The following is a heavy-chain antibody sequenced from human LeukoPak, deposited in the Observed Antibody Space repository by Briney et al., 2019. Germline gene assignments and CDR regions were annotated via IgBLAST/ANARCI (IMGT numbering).Heavy chain of an antibody. Sequence: GGSLRLSCAASGFTFSSYAMSWVRQPPGKGLEWVSAIGGTNGRTYYADSVKGRFTISRDNSKNTLYLQMNSLRDEDTAVYYCAKHYYDTSGTPRYFDYWGQGTLVAVTS. J-gene: IGHJ4*02. CDR3: AKHYYDTSGTPRYFDY. V-gene: IGHV3-23*01. D-gene: IGHD3-22*01. CDR1: GFTFSSYA. CDR2: IGGTNGRT.